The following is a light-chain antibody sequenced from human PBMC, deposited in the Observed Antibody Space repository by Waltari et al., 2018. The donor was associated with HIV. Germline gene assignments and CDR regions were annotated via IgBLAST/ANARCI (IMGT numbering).Light chain of an antibody. Sequence: DIQMTQSPSSLPACVGDSVTITCRAGRSIGSYFNWYQAKSAEAPKLLIYAASNLQRGFQARFSGSCSETDFTLSIRSLQPEDFASYYCQQSYTSPPTFGQGTKVEI. CDR1: RSIGSY. V-gene: IGKV1-39*01. CDR3: QQSYTSPPT. CDR2: AAS. J-gene: IGKJ2*01.